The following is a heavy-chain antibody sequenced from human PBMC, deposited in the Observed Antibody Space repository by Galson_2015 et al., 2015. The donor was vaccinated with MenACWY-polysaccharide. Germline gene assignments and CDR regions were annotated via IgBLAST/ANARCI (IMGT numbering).Heavy chain of an antibody. CDR3: ASASDRGGSLNAFDI. Sequence: SLRLSCAASGFTFSDYYMNWIRQAPGKGLEWVSYISSNGGTISYADSVKGRFTISRDNAKNSLYLQMNSLRAEDTAVYYCASASDRGGSLNAFDIWGQGTVVTVSS. V-gene: IGHV3-11*01. J-gene: IGHJ3*02. CDR2: ISSNGGTI. CDR1: GFTFSDYY. D-gene: IGHD3-22*01.